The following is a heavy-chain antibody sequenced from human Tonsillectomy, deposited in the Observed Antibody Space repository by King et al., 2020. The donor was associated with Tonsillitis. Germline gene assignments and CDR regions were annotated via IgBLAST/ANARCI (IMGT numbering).Heavy chain of an antibody. CDR2: IHIYNGNI. Sequence: QLVQSGVEVKKPGASVKVSCKASGYTFGNYGISWVRQAPGQGLEWMGWIHIYNGNINYEQKFQGRLIMTIETSPSTAYMELRSLTSDDTAVYYCAKDSYVHRDILGPWLDPWGPGTLVTVSS. D-gene: IGHD3-9*01. CDR3: AKDSYVHRDILGPWLDP. J-gene: IGHJ5*02. CDR1: GYTFGNYG. V-gene: IGHV1-18*04.